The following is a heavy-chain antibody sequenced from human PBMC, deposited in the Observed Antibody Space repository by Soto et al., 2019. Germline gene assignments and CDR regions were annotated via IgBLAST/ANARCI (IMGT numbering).Heavy chain of an antibody. CDR1: GVSISSNSYY. D-gene: IGHD6-19*01. J-gene: IGHJ4*02. CDR2: IYYSGST. V-gene: IGHV4-39*01. Sequence: QLQLQESGPGLVKPSETLSLTCTVSGVSISSNSYYWGWIRQPPGKGLEWIGSIYYSGSTYYNPSLKSRGTISVDTSKNQFSLKLSSVTAADTAVYYCARHFDGGWYYFDYWGQGTLVTVSS. CDR3: ARHFDGGWYYFDY.